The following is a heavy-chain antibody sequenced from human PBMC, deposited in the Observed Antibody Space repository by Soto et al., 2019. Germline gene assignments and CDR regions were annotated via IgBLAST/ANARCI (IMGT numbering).Heavy chain of an antibody. CDR3: AKGLAIVLVPPAMNYYYGMDV. V-gene: IGHV3-30*18. CDR2: ISYDGSNK. D-gene: IGHD2-2*01. Sequence: QVQLVESGGGVVQPGRSLRLSCAASGFTFSSYGMHWVRQAPGKGLEWVAVISYDGSNKYYADSVKGRFTFSRDNSKNTLYLQMNSLRAEDTALYYCAKGLAIVLVPPAMNYYYGMDVWGQGTTVTVSS. J-gene: IGHJ6*02. CDR1: GFTFSSYG.